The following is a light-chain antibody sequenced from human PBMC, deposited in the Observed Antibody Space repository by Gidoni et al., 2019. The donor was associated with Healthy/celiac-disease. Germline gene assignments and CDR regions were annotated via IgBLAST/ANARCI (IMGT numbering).Light chain of an antibody. CDR2: LGS. CDR3: MQALQTPRT. J-gene: IGKJ1*01. CDR1: QSLLHSNGYNY. Sequence: DIVMTQSPLSLPVTPGEPASISCRSSQSLLHSNGYNYLDWYMQKPGQYPPLLIYLGSNRASGVPDRFSGSGSGTDFTLKISRVEAEDVGVYYCMQALQTPRTFGQGTKVEIK. V-gene: IGKV2-28*01.